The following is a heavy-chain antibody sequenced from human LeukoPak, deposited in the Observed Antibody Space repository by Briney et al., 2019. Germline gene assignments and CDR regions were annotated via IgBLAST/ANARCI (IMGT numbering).Heavy chain of an antibody. CDR3: ARVLVDDSSASDAFDI. D-gene: IGHD3-22*01. Sequence: ASVKVSCKASGYTFTDHDINWVRQATGQGLEWMGWMNPNSGGTNYAQKFQGWVTMTRDTSISTAYMELSRLRSDDTAVYYCARVLVDDSSASDAFDIWGQGTMVTVSS. CDR2: MNPNSGGT. J-gene: IGHJ3*02. CDR1: GYTFTDHD. V-gene: IGHV1-2*04.